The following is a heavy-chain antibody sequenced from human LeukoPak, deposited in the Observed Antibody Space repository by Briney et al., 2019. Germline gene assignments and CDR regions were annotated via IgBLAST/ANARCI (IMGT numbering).Heavy chain of an antibody. V-gene: IGHV4-39*07. J-gene: IGHJ3*02. D-gene: IGHD7-27*01. CDR3: ARGDWGYRRAFDI. CDR2: IYYSGST. CDR1: GGSISSSSYY. Sequence: SETLSLACTVSGGSISSSSYYWGWIRQPPGKGLEWIGSIYYSGSTYYNPSLKSRVTISVDTSKNQFSLKLSSVTAADTAVYYCARGDWGYRRAFDIWGQGTMVTVSS.